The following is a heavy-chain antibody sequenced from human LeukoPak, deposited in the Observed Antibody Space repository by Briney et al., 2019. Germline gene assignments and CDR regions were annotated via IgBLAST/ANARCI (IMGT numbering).Heavy chain of an antibody. CDR2: INPNSGGT. J-gene: IGHJ4*02. D-gene: IGHD1-20*01. Sequence: ASVKVSCKASGYTFTSYGISWVRQAPGQGLEWMGWINPNSGGTNYAQKFQGRVTMTRDTSISTAYMELSRLRSDDTAVYYCARAAITGPTPGYWGQGTLVTVSS. CDR3: ARAAITGPTPGY. V-gene: IGHV1-2*02. CDR1: GYTFTSYG.